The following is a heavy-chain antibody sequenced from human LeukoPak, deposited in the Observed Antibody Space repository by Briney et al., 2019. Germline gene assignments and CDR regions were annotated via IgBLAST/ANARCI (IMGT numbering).Heavy chain of an antibody. V-gene: IGHV1-2*02. CDR1: GYTFTDYY. Sequence: GASVKVSCKASGYTFTDYYIHWVRQAPGQGLEWMAWINPNSGGTNYAQKFQGRVTMTRDTSITTAYMELTRRTSDDTAMYYCARNPGDSTGYRSWGQGTQVIVSS. J-gene: IGHJ4*02. D-gene: IGHD3-22*01. CDR3: ARNPGDSTGYRS. CDR2: INPNSGGT.